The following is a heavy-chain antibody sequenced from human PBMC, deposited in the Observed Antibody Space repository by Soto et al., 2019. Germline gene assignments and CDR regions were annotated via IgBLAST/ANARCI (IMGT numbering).Heavy chain of an antibody. Sequence: GGSLRLSCAASVFTFSSYSMNWVRQAPGKGLEWVSSISSSSYIYYADSVKGRFTISRDNAKNSLYLQMNSLRAEDTAVYYCAREVVAALDYWGQGTLVTVSS. CDR3: AREVVAALDY. CDR2: ISSSSYI. CDR1: VFTFSSYS. V-gene: IGHV3-21*01. D-gene: IGHD2-15*01. J-gene: IGHJ4*02.